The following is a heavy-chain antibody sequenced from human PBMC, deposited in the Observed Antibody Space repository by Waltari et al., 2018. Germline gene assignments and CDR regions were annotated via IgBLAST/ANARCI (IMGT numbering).Heavy chain of an antibody. CDR3: ATSSSAGDWYFDL. J-gene: IGHJ2*01. Sequence: QVQLQQWGAGLLKPSETLSLTCAVYGGSFSGYYWSWIRQPPGKGLEWIGEINHSGSTNYNPSLKSRVTISVDTSKNQFSLKLSSVTAADTAVYYCATSSSAGDWYFDLWGRGTLVTVSS. CDR1: GGSFSGYY. V-gene: IGHV4-34*01. D-gene: IGHD6-6*01. CDR2: INHSGST.